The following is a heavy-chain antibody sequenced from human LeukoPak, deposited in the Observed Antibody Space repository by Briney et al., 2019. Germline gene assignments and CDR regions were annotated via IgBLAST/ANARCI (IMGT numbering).Heavy chain of an antibody. V-gene: IGHV3-11*04. CDR2: ISSSGSTI. CDR1: GFTFSDYY. D-gene: IGHD3-9*01. Sequence: PGGSLRLSCAASGFTFSDYYMSWIRQAPGKGLEWVSYISSSGSTIYYADSVKGRFTISRDNAKNSLYLQMNSLRAEDTAVYYCASHKPILTGYFYYYYYMDVWGKGTTVTISS. CDR3: ASHKPILTGYFYYYYYMDV. J-gene: IGHJ6*03.